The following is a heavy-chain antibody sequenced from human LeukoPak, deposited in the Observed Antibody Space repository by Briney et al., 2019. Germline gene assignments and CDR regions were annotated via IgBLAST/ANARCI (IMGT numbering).Heavy chain of an antibody. Sequence: GGSLRLSCAASGFTFSSYSMNWVRQAPGKGLEWVSYISSSGSTIYYADSVKGRFTISRDNAKNSLYLQMNSLKAEDTAVYYCARGGYDHAFDIWGQGTTVTVSS. D-gene: IGHD2-15*01. CDR3: ARGGYDHAFDI. CDR1: GFTFSSYS. V-gene: IGHV3-48*04. J-gene: IGHJ3*02. CDR2: ISSSGSTI.